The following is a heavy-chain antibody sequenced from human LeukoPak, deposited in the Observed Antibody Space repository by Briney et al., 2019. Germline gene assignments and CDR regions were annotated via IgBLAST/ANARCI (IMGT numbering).Heavy chain of an antibody. J-gene: IGHJ4*02. Sequence: PGGSLRLSCAASGFTFSSYGMHWVRQAPGKGLEWVAVISYDGSNKYYADSVKGRFTISRDNSKNTLYLQMNSLRAEDTAVYYCAKDEAAAAGPPLGYWGQGTLVTVSS. V-gene: IGHV3-30*18. CDR2: ISYDGSNK. CDR3: AKDEAAAAGPPLGY. D-gene: IGHD6-13*01. CDR1: GFTFSSYG.